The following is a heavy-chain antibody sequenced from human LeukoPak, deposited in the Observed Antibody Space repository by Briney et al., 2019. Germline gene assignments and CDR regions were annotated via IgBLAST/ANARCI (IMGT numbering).Heavy chain of an antibody. CDR2: IYYSGST. V-gene: IGHV4-59*08. CDR1: GGSISSYY. D-gene: IGHD3-3*01. CDR3: ARQQMNDFWSGSSLYGGMDV. Sequence: SETLFLTCTVSGGSISSYYWSWIRQPPGKGLEWIGYIYYSGSTNYNPSLKSRVTISVDTSKNQFSLKLSSVTAADTAVYYCARQQMNDFWSGSSLYGGMDVWGQGTTVTVSS. J-gene: IGHJ6*02.